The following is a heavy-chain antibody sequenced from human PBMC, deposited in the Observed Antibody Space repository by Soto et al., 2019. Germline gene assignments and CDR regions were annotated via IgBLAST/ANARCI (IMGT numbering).Heavy chain of an antibody. J-gene: IGHJ4*02. Sequence: GGSLRLSCAASGITFSSQAMSWVRQAPGKGLEWVSGISGSGGSTYYADSVKGRFTISRDNSKKTLYLQMNSLRAEDTAVYYCAKTIENPLIQIPILYYFDSWGQGTLVTVSS. D-gene: IGHD3-3*01. CDR1: GITFSSQA. V-gene: IGHV3-23*01. CDR2: ISGSGGST. CDR3: AKTIENPLIQIPILYYFDS.